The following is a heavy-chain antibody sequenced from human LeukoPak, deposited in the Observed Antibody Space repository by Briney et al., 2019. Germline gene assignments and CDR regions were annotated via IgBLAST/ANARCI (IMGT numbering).Heavy chain of an antibody. V-gene: IGHV3-30*02. Sequence: GGSLRLSCAASGFTFSSYGMHWVRQAPGKGLEWVAFIRYDGRNKYYADPVKGRFTISRDNSKNTVYLQMDSLRAEDTAVYYCAREGTAAGTFDYWGQGTLVTVSS. CDR2: IRYDGRNK. CDR3: AREGTAAGTFDY. CDR1: GFTFSSYG. D-gene: IGHD6-13*01. J-gene: IGHJ4*02.